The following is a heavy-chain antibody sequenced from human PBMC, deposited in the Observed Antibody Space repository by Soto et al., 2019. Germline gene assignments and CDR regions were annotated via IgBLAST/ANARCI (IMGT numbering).Heavy chain of an antibody. J-gene: IGHJ4*02. CDR2: VFDNGKT. Sequence: QVQLQESGPGLVKPSQTLSLTCSVSVGSITSGGYSWTWIRHQPGKALQWIGYVFDNGKTYYNPSLKCRLTISVDTAKNLFSLELSSVTAADTAVYFCARGSGYYRNFDSWCQGTLASVSS. V-gene: IGHV4-31*02. D-gene: IGHD3-3*01. CDR3: ARGSGYYRNFDS. CDR1: VGSITSGGYS.